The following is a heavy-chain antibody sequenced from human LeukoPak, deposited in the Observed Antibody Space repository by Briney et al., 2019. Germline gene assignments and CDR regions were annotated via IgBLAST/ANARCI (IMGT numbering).Heavy chain of an antibody. J-gene: IGHJ4*02. V-gene: IGHV4-59*01. CDR1: GGSISSYY. CDR2: IYYSGST. Sequence: SETLSLTCTVSGGSISSYYWSWIRQPPGKGLEWIGYIYYSGSTNYNPSLKSRVTISVDTSKNQFSLKLSSVTAADTAVYYYARDWGSYGRYFDYWGQGTLVTVSS. CDR3: ARDWGSYGRYFDY. D-gene: IGHD5-18*01.